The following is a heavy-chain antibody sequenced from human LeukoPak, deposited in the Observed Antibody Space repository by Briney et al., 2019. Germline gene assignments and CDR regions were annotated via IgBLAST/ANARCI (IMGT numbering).Heavy chain of an antibody. CDR1: GFPFSSYG. J-gene: IGHJ4*02. Sequence: PGGSLRLSCAASGFPFSSYGMHWVRQAPGKGLEWVAFIQYDGSNKYYADSVKGRFTISRDNSKDTLYLQMNSLRAEDTAVYYCAKNPRAYSSSWIFDYWGQGTLVTVSS. V-gene: IGHV3-30*02. CDR3: AKNPRAYSSSWIFDY. CDR2: IQYDGSNK. D-gene: IGHD6-13*01.